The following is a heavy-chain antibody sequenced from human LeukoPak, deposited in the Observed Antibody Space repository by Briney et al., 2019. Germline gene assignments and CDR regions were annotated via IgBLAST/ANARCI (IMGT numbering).Heavy chain of an antibody. CDR2: VDPEDGET. J-gene: IGHJ5*02. D-gene: IGHD3-16*01. Sequence: ASVKVSCKVSGYTFTDYYMHGVQQAPGKGLEWMGLVDPEDGETIYAEKFQGRVTITADTSTDAAYMELSSLRSEDTAVYYCATDLGPTAPWGQGTLVTVSS. CDR3: ATDLGPTAP. V-gene: IGHV1-69-2*01. CDR1: GYTFTDYY.